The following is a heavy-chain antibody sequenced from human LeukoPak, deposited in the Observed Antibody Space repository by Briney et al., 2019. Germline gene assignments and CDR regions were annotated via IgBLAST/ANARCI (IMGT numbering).Heavy chain of an antibody. D-gene: IGHD4-17*01. CDR2: IYYSGST. CDR3: ARDLDYGDYRAFDI. Sequence: SQTLSLTCTVSGGSISSGDYYWSWIRQPPGKGLEWIGYIYYSGSTYYNPSLKGRVTISVDTSKNQFSLKLSSVTAADTAVYYCARDLDYGDYRAFDIWGQGTMVTVSS. V-gene: IGHV4-30-4*08. CDR1: GGSISSGDYY. J-gene: IGHJ3*02.